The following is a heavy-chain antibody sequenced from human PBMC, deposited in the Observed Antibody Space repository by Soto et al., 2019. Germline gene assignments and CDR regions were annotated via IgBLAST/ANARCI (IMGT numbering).Heavy chain of an antibody. D-gene: IGHD2-2*01. CDR2: IVPKYGTA. CDR3: ARDMPSSLVVETPHLFES. V-gene: IGHV1-69*12. J-gene: IGHJ5*01. Sequence: QVQLVQSGGEVRKPGTSVKVSCRASGGIFSDYAISWVRQAPGQGLEWVGGIVPKYGTAKYARKFEDRVTLSADELSSTVYMEMNGLRSEDTAVYYCARDMPSSLVVETPHLFESWGQGTRLTVSS. CDR1: GGIFSDYA.